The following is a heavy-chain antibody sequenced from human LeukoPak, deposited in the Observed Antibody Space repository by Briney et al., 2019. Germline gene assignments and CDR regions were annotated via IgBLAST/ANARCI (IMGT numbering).Heavy chain of an antibody. CDR3: ARGGSWHHFDY. CDR1: GFTFYDYA. Sequence: GGSLRLSCVASGFTFYDYAMHWVRQAPGKGLEWVSGISWNSGNIGYADSVKGRFTISRDNAKNSLYLQMNSLRAEDTAVYYCARGGSWHHFDYWGQGTLVTVSS. CDR2: ISWNSGNI. J-gene: IGHJ4*02. V-gene: IGHV3-9*01. D-gene: IGHD6-13*01.